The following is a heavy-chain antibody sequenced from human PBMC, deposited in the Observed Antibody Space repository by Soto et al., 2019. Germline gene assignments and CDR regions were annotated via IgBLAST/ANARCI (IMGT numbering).Heavy chain of an antibody. CDR1: GPEFTGYD. J-gene: IGHJ6*02. D-gene: IGHD6-13*01. CDR2: MNPINEST. CDR3: GRGPSPPAPAGGTPYYHAMDV. V-gene: IGHV1-8*02. Sequence: ASEEASCRASGPEFTGYDINWVRQDSGQGLEWMGWMNPINESTGSARRVQVRVPMTRKTAAGTASWELTRIRSNDTAVYYRGRGPSPPAPAGGTPYYHAMDVWGQGTTVAVSS.